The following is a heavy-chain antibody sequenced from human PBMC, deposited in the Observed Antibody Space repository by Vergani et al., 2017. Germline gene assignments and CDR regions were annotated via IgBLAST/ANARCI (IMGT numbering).Heavy chain of an antibody. V-gene: IGHV3-30*18. J-gene: IGHJ6*03. Sequence: QVKLVESGGGVVRPGRSLRLSCAASGVTFSRYGMHWVRQAPGKGLEWVAVISYDGSNKYYADSVKGRFTISSDNSKNTLYLPMNSLRAEDTAVYYCAKAHHATSYYYYYMDVWGKGTTVTVSS. CDR2: ISYDGSNK. CDR1: GVTFSRYG. CDR3: AKAHHATSYYYYYMDV.